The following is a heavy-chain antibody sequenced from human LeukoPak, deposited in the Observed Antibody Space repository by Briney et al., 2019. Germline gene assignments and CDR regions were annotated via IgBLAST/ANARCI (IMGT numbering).Heavy chain of an antibody. CDR2: INPDGSGT. J-gene: IGHJ4*02. V-gene: IGHV3-7*01. CDR3: ARLFGGVTTFDY. CDR1: GVSFSPYW. D-gene: IGHD4-17*01. Sequence: GGSLRLSCAASGVSFSPYWMSWVRQGPGKGLDWVASINPDGSGTSYVDSVKGRFTISRDNAQNSLYLQMNSLSAEDTAVYYCARLFGGVTTFDYWGQGTLVTVSS.